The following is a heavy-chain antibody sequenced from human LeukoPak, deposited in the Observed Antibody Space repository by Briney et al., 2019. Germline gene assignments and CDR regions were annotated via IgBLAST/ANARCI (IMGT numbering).Heavy chain of an antibody. J-gene: IGHJ6*03. V-gene: IGHV3-15*01. CDR3: TTGYGDYVDYYYYMDV. Sequence: GGSLRLSCAASGFTFSSYWMSWVRQAPGKGLEWVGRIKSKTDGGTTDYAAPVKGRFTISRDDSKNTLYLQMNSLKTGDTAVYYCTTGYGDYVDYYYYMDVWGKGTTVTVSS. CDR2: IKSKTDGGTT. D-gene: IGHD4-17*01. CDR1: GFTFSSYW.